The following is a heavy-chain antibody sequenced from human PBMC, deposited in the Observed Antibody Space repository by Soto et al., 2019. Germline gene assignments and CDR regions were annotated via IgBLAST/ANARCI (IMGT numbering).Heavy chain of an antibody. CDR1: GASVRGTPW. D-gene: IGHD6-13*01. CDR3: ARYNAASGTYCFDF. V-gene: IGHV4-4*02. CDR2: INHRGCA. Sequence: PSETLSLTCAVCGASVRGTPWWSLVRQPPRKGPEWIGEINHRGCANYNPSLKSRVTISVDISKSQFSLRLTSVTAADTAVYYCARYNAASGTYCFDFWGQGALVT. J-gene: IGHJ4*02.